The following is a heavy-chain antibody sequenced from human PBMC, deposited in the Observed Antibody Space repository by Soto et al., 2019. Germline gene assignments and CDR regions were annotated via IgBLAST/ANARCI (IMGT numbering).Heavy chain of an antibody. Sequence: GGSLRLSCAASGFTFSSYAMSWVRQAPGKGLEWVSAISGSGGSTYYADSVKGRFTISRDNSKNTLYLQMNSLRDENTAVYYCAKDRGEGHDACDIWGQGTMVTVSS. J-gene: IGHJ3*02. V-gene: IGHV3-23*01. CDR1: GFTFSSYA. D-gene: IGHD3-10*01. CDR3: AKDRGEGHDACDI. CDR2: ISGSGGST.